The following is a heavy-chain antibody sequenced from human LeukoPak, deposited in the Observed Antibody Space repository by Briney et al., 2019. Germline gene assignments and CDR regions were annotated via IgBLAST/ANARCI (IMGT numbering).Heavy chain of an antibody. CDR2: ISSSSSYI. Sequence: GGSLRLSCAASGFTFSSYSMNWVRQAPGKGLEWVSSISSSSSYIYYADSVKGRFTISRDNAKNSLYLQMNSLRAEDTAVYYCARDPGIAAAKKYYFDYWGQGTLVTVS. CDR3: ARDPGIAAAKKYYFDY. J-gene: IGHJ4*02. CDR1: GFTFSSYS. D-gene: IGHD6-13*01. V-gene: IGHV3-21*01.